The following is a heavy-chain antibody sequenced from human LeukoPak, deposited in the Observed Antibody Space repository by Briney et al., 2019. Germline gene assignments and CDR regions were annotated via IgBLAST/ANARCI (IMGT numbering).Heavy chain of an antibody. CDR2: ISSSSSYI. CDR3: ARDNSSGYYYIELDY. D-gene: IGHD3-22*01. CDR1: GFTFSSYS. J-gene: IGHJ4*02. V-gene: IGHV3-21*01. Sequence: PGGSLRLSCAASGFTFSSYSMNWVRQAPGKGLEWVSSISSSSSYIYYADSVKGRFTISRDNAKNSLYLQMNSLRAEDTAVYYCARDNSSGYYYIELDYWGQGTLVTVSS.